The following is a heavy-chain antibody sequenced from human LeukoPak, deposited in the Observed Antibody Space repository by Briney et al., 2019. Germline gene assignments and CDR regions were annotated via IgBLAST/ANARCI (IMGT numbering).Heavy chain of an antibody. CDR1: GYTFTSYE. V-gene: IGHV1-8*01. J-gene: IGHJ4*02. Sequence: ASVKVSCKPSGYTFTSYEINWVRQGTGQGLEWMGWMNPNSGNAVHAQRFQDRVTMTRNTSISTAYMDLSSLRSEDTAVHYCARGYHDSSGYHFDYWGQGTLVTVSS. D-gene: IGHD3-22*01. CDR3: ARGYHDSSGYHFDY. CDR2: MNPNSGNA.